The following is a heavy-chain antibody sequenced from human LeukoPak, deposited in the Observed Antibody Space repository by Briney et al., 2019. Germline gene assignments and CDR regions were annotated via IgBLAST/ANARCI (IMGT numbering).Heavy chain of an antibody. Sequence: SVKVSCKASGGTFSSYAISWVRQAPGQGLEWMGRIIPILGIANYAQKFQGRVTITADKSTSTAYMELSSLRSEDTAVYYCARLTLGYCSSTSCHESNYGMDVWGQGTTVTVSS. CDR3: ARLTLGYCSSTSCHESNYGMDV. D-gene: IGHD2-2*01. J-gene: IGHJ6*02. V-gene: IGHV1-69*04. CDR1: GGTFSSYA. CDR2: IIPILGIA.